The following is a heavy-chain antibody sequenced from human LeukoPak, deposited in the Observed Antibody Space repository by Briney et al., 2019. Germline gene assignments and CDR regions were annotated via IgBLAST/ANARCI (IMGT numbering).Heavy chain of an antibody. D-gene: IGHD2-15*01. J-gene: IGHJ3*02. CDR1: GGSLRSYY. V-gene: IGHV4-59*01. CDR2: IYYSGSS. CDR3: ANTYCSGGSCYPFDI. Sequence: ASETLSLICTVSGGSLRSYYWSWIRQPPGKGLEWIGYIYYSGSSNYNPSLNSRVTISVDTSKNQFSLKLSSVTAADTAVYYCANTYCSGGSCYPFDIWGQGTMVTVSS.